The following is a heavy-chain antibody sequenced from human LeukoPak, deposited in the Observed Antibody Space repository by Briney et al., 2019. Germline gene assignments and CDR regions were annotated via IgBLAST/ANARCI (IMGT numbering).Heavy chain of an antibody. J-gene: IGHJ3*02. V-gene: IGHV3-30-3*01. CDR2: ISYDGSNK. D-gene: IGHD3-3*01. CDR1: GFTFSSYA. Sequence: GRSLRLSCAASGFTFSSYAMHWVRQAPGKGLEWVAVISYDGSNKYYADSVKGRFTISRDNSKNTLYPQMNSLRAEDTAVYYCASPVLEWLSPYDAFDIWGQGTMVTVSS. CDR3: ASPVLEWLSPYDAFDI.